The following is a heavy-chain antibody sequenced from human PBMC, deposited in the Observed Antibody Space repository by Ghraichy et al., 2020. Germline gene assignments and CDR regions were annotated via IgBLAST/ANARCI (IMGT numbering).Heavy chain of an antibody. CDR2: INESGRT. V-gene: IGHV4-34*01. J-gene: IGHJ4*02. CDR1: GGPFSGYY. CDR3: ASGPRGPAMVRGGGVDH. Sequence: ESLNISCDVYGGPFSGYYWSWIRQPPGKWLEWIGEINESGRTKYNPSLKSRVTMSLGTSKNQFSLKVTYMTAADTAVYYCASGPRGPAMVRGGGVDHWGQGSLVTVSS. D-gene: IGHD3-10*01.